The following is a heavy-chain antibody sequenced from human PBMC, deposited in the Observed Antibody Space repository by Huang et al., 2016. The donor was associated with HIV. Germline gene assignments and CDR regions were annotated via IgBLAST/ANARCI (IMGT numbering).Heavy chain of an antibody. V-gene: IGHV3-48*01. Sequence: EVQLVESGGALVQPGGSLKLSCVVSGFDLSKYSMNWVRQAPGKGLEWVSYISGTSSNIYYADSVKGRFTISRDNAKNSVFLQMRSLRAEDTALYYCARTEMEYYYGSSGYYPDYWGQGTQVTVSS. J-gene: IGHJ4*02. D-gene: IGHD3-22*01. CDR2: ISGTSSNI. CDR3: ARTEMEYYYGSSGYYPDY. CDR1: GFDLSKYS.